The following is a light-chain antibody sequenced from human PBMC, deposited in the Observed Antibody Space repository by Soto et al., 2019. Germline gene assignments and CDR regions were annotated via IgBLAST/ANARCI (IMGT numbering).Light chain of an antibody. V-gene: IGKV3-20*01. CDR2: GAF. Sequence: EIVLTQSPGTLSLSPGERATLSCRASQSVTSGYLAWYQQKPGQAPRLLIYGAFGRATGIPDRFSGGGSGTDFTLTISRLEPEDFAVYYCQQYANSPLTFGQGTKVEIK. CDR3: QQYANSPLT. CDR1: QSVTSGY. J-gene: IGKJ1*01.